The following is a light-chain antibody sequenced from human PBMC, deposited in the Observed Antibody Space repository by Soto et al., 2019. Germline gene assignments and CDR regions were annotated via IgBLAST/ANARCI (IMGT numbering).Light chain of an antibody. Sequence: QSVLTQPPSASGTPGQRVSISCSGTNSNIGSNAVNWYQQVPGTAPKLLIHSSNQRPSGVPDRFSGSKSGPSASLAISGLQSDDEADYYRATWDDSLNGPVFGGGTKLTVL. CDR2: SSN. J-gene: IGLJ3*02. CDR3: ATWDDSLNGPV. CDR1: NSNIGSNA. V-gene: IGLV1-44*01.